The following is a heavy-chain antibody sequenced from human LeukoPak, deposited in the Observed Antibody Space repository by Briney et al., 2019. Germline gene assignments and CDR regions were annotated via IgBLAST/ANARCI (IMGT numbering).Heavy chain of an antibody. J-gene: IGHJ6*03. Sequence: GGSLRLSCAASGFTVNNKYMTWVRQAPGKGVEWVSAISGSGGSTYYADSVKGRFTISRDNSKNTLYLQMNSLRAEDTAVYYCAKGRGSYYNYYYYMDVWGKGTTVTISS. V-gene: IGHV3-23*01. CDR1: GFTVNNKY. D-gene: IGHD1-26*01. CDR2: ISGSGGST. CDR3: AKGRGSYYNYYYYMDV.